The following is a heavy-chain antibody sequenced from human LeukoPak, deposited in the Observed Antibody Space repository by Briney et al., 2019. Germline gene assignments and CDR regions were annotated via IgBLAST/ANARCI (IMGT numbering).Heavy chain of an antibody. Sequence: GSSVKVSCKASGGTSSSYAISWVRQAPGQGLEWMGGIIPICGTANYAQKFQGRVTITADESTSTAYMELSSLRSEDTAVYYCAIGYDILTGYSIYYYYYYMDVWGKGTTVTVSS. CDR1: GGTSSSYA. V-gene: IGHV1-69*01. D-gene: IGHD3-9*01. J-gene: IGHJ6*03. CDR3: AIGYDILTGYSIYYYYYYMDV. CDR2: IIPICGTA.